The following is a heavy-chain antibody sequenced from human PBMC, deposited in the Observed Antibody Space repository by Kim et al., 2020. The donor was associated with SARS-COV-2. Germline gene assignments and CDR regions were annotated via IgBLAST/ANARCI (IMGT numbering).Heavy chain of an antibody. V-gene: IGHV3-49*04. J-gene: IGHJ6*02. CDR2: IRSKAYGGTT. CDR3: TRESDILTGYYKRVYYYYGMDV. D-gene: IGHD3-9*01. Sequence: GGSLRLSCTASGFTFGDYAMSWVRQAPGKGLEWVGFIRSKAYGGTTEYAASVKGRFTISRDDSKSIAYLQMNSLKTEDTAVYYCTRESDILTGYYKRVYYYYGMDVWGQGTTVTVSS. CDR1: GFTFGDYA.